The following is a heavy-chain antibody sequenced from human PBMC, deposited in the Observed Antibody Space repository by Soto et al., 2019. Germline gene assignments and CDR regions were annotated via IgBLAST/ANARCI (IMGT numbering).Heavy chain of an antibody. CDR2: IYYSGST. CDR1: GGSISSYF. V-gene: IGHV4-59*01. D-gene: IGHD3-9*01. CDR3: ARGLRYFDWLLYY. Sequence: SETLSLTCTVSGGSISSYFWSWIRQPPGKGLEWIGYIYYSGSTNYNPSLKSRVTISVDTSKNQFSLKLSSVTAADTAVYYCARGLRYFDWLLYYWGQGTLVTVSS. J-gene: IGHJ4*02.